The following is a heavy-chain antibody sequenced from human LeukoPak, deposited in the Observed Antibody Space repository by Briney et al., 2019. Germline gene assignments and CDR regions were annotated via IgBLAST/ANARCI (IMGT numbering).Heavy chain of an antibody. Sequence: GGSLRLSCAASGFTVSSNHMSWVRQAPGRGLEWVPVIYSGGSTYYAESVKGRFTISRDNSKNTLDLQMSSLRTEDKAVYKCARVRYTAMGPSDMDVWGKGTTVTVSS. CDR1: GFTVSSNH. D-gene: IGHD5-18*01. V-gene: IGHV3-53*01. J-gene: IGHJ6*03. CDR3: ARVRYTAMGPSDMDV. CDR2: IYSGGST.